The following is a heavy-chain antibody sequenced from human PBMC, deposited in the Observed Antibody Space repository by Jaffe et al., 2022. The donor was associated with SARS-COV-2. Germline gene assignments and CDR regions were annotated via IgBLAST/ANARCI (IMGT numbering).Heavy chain of an antibody. J-gene: IGHJ6*02. Sequence: QVQLQESGPGLVKPSQTLSLTCTVSGGSISSGSYYWSWIRQPAGKGLEWIGRIYTSGSTNYNPSLKSRVTISVDTSKNQFSLKLSSVTAADTAVYYCARDPDILWFGDYQTPNGMDVWGQGTTVTVSS. V-gene: IGHV4-61*02. CDR3: ARDPDILWFGDYQTPNGMDV. CDR1: GGSISSGSYY. D-gene: IGHD3-10*01. CDR2: IYTSGST.